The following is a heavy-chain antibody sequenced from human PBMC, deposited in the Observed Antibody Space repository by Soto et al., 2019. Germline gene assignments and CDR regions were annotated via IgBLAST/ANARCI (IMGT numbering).Heavy chain of an antibody. CDR1: GYTFTGYY. V-gene: IGHV1-2*04. CDR2: INPNSGGT. CDR3: AREESGWEAYTEDGMDV. D-gene: IGHD1-26*01. J-gene: IGHJ6*02. Sequence: ASVKVSCKASGYTFTGYYMHWVRQAPGQGLEWMGWINPNSGGTNYAQKFQGWVTMTKDTSISTAYMELSRLRSDDTAVYYCAREESGWEAYTEDGMDVWGQGTTVTVSS.